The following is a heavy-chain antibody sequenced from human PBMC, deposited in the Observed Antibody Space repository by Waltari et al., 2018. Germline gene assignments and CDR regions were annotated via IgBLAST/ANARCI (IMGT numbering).Heavy chain of an antibody. J-gene: IGHJ2*01. Sequence: QVQLLQSGPGLVKPSETLSLTCTVSAGAISIFYWTWIRPPPGKGPEWIGCISTTGGTKYNPSLQSRVSFSVDTSKNQFSLRLTSVTAADTALYYCARDTGGWFYDVWGRGSLVTVSA. CDR3: ARDTGGWFYDV. CDR1: AGAISIFY. D-gene: IGHD3-10*01. CDR2: ISTTGGT. V-gene: IGHV4-59*01.